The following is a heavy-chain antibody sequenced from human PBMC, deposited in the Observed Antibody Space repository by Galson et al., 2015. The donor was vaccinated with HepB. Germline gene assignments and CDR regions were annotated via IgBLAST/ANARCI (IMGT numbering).Heavy chain of an antibody. D-gene: IGHD3-3*01. J-gene: IGHJ6*02. CDR2: INSGGTV. CDR3: ARERVVIPPTGMDV. CDR1: GFTFSDSS. Sequence: SLRLSCAASGFTFSDSSMSWIRQAPGKGLEWVSYINSGGTVCYAWSVKGRFTISRDNAKNSLYLQMNSLRGEDTAVYYCARERVVIPPTGMDVWGQGTTVTVSS. V-gene: IGHV3-11*01.